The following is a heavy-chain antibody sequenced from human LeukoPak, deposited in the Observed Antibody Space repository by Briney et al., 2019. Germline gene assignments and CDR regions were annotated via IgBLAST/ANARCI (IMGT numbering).Heavy chain of an antibody. D-gene: IGHD3-10*01. V-gene: IGHV1-69*04. J-gene: IGHJ6*02. Sequence: SVKVSCKASGGTFSSYAISWVRQAPGQGLEWMGRIIPILGIANYAQKFQGRVTITADKSTSTAYMELSSLRSEDTAVYYCASALWRDYYYGMDVWGQGTTVTVSS. CDR2: IIPILGIA. CDR3: ASALWRDYYYGMDV. CDR1: GGTFSSYA.